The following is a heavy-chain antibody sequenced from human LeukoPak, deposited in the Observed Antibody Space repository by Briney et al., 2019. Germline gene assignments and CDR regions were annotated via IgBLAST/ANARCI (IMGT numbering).Heavy chain of an antibody. D-gene: IGHD3-10*01. CDR2: ISWDGGST. CDR1: GFTFDDYT. CDR3: ARGGVGLQSYFDY. J-gene: IGHJ4*02. V-gene: IGHV3-43*01. Sequence: GGSLRLSCAASGFTFDDYTMHWVRQAPGKGLEWVSLISWDGGSTYYADSVKGRFTISRDNSKNSLYLQMNSLRTEDTALYYCARGGVGLQSYFDYWGQGTLVTVSS.